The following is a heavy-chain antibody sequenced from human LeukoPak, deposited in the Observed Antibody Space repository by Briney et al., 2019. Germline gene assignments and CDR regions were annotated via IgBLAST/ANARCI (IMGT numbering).Heavy chain of an antibody. CDR3: ARGIWEMATIPYWYFDI. CDR1: GGSISSSSYY. D-gene: IGHD5-24*01. J-gene: IGHJ2*01. Sequence: PSETLSLTCTVSGGSISSSSYYWGWIRQPPGKGLEWIGSIYYSGSTYYNPSLKSRVTMSVDTSKNQFSLKLSSVTAADTALYYCARGIWEMATIPYWYFDIWGRGTLVIVSS. V-gene: IGHV4-39*07. CDR2: IYYSGST.